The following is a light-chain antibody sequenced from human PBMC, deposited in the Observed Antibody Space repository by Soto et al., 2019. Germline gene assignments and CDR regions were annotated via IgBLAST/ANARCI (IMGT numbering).Light chain of an antibody. CDR1: QFVSSR. J-gene: IGKJ1*01. CDR2: DTS. CDR3: QEYIQWPPGM. V-gene: IGKV3-15*01. Sequence: DIVVTQSPATLSASPGERVTLSCRASQFVSSRLAWYQQRPGQVPRLLIYDTSTRAPGISARFSGSGSGTEFPLTIRSLQVEDFAVYYCQEYIQWPPGMFGPGTTVDIK.